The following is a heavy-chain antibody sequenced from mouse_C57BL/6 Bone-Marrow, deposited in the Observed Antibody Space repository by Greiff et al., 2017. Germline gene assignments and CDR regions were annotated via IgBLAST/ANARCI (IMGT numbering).Heavy chain of an antibody. D-gene: IGHD1-1*01. J-gene: IGHJ3*01. CDR2: ISSGSSTI. Sequence: EVKLMESGGGLVKPGGSLKLSCAASGFTFSDYGMHWVRQAPEKGLEWVAYISSGSSTIYYADTVKGRFTISRDNANNTLFLQMTSLRSEDTALYYCARHYYYGSSPAWFAYWGQGALVSVSA. CDR1: GFTFSDYG. CDR3: ARHYYYGSSPAWFAY. V-gene: IGHV5-17*01.